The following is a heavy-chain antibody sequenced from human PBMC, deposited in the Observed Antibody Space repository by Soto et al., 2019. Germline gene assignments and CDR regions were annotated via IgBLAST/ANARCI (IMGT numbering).Heavy chain of an antibody. J-gene: IGHJ6*02. CDR3: ARHPGGGYYGDYYYYRMDV. CDR1: GYSFTSYW. D-gene: IGHD3-3*01. V-gene: IGHV5-10-1*01. Sequence: GESLKISCKGSGYSFTSYWISWVRQMPGKGLEWMGRIDPSDSYTNYSPSFQGHVTTSADKSISTAYLQWSSLKASDTAMYYCARHPGGGYYGDYYYYRMDVWGQGTTVTVSS. CDR2: IDPSDSYT.